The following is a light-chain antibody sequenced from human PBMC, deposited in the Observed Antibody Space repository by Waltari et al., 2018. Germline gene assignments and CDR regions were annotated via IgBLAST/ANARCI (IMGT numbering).Light chain of an antibody. CDR3: QQYNSYSRT. CDR1: PSVSIW. CDR2: KES. Sequence: DIQMTQSPSTLSASVGDRVTITCRASPSVSIWLAWYQQKPGKAPNLLIYKESTLESGVPSRFSGSGSGTEFTLTISSLQPDDFATYYCQQYNSYSRTFGQGTKVEI. J-gene: IGKJ1*01. V-gene: IGKV1-5*03.